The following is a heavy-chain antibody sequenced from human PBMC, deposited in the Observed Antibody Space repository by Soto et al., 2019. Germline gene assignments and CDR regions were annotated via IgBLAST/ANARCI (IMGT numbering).Heavy chain of an antibody. J-gene: IGHJ5*02. CDR1: GFTFSSYA. CDR2: ISGSGGST. V-gene: IGHV3-23*01. Sequence: EVQLLESGGGLVQPGESLRLSCAASGFTFSSYAMNWVRQAPGKGLEWVSAISGSGGSTYYADSVKGRFTISRDNSKSTLYLQMNSLRGEDTAVYYCAKNVAQVAGAGPSRFGPWGQGTLVSVSS. D-gene: IGHD6-19*01. CDR3: AKNVAQVAGAGPSRFGP.